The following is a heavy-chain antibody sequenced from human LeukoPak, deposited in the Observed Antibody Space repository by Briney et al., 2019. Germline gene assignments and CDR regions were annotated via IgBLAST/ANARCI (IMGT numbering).Heavy chain of an antibody. CDR1: GFTFSINA. J-gene: IGHJ4*02. CDR3: AKGGHYDILTGYYPLDY. CDR2: ISGSGSST. Sequence: GGSLRLSCAASGFTFSINAMSWVRQAPGRGLEWVSAISGSGSSTYYADSVKGRFTISRDNSKNTLYLQMDSLRAEDTAVYYCAKGGHYDILTGYYPLDYWGQGTLVTVSS. V-gene: IGHV3-23*01. D-gene: IGHD3-9*01.